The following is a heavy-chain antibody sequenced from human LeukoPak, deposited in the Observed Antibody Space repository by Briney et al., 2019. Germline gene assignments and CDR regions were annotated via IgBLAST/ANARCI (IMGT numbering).Heavy chain of an antibody. CDR2: INPNSGGT. D-gene: IGHD6-6*01. J-gene: IGHJ6*02. Sequence: ASVKVSCKASGYTFTGYYMHWVRQAPGQGLEWMGWINPNSGGTNYAQKFQGRVTMTRDTSISTAYMELSRLRSDDTAVYYCARERRGGLIAARSYYYYGMDVWGQGTTVTVSS. V-gene: IGHV1-2*02. CDR1: GYTFTGYY. CDR3: ARERRGGLIAARSYYYYGMDV.